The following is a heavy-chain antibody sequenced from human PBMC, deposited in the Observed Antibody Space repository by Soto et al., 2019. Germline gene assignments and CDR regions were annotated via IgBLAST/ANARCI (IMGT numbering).Heavy chain of an antibody. CDR2: ISDDGSTA. D-gene: IGHD1-1*01. V-gene: IGHV3-74*01. CDR3: ARGPRVSSTGTGAH. CDR1: GFTFSAYW. J-gene: IGHJ4*02. Sequence: PGGSLRLSCAVSGFTFSAYWMHLVRQVPGKGLTWVSRISDDGSTATYADSVKGRFVISRDNAKNSLYLEMNTLRVDDSGLYYCARGPRVSSTGTGAHWGRGTPVTVSS.